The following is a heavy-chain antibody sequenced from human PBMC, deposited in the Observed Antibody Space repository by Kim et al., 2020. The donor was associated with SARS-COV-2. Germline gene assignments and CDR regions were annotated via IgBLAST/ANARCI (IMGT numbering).Heavy chain of an antibody. J-gene: IGHJ6*02. Sequence: GGSLRLSCAASGFTFSSYGMHWVRQAPGKGLEWVAVIWYDGSNKYYADSVKGRFTISRDNSKNTLYLQMNSLRAEDTAVYYCAKAHRTDFDWLLREDYGMDVWGQGTTVTVSS. V-gene: IGHV3-33*06. CDR1: GFTFSSYG. CDR2: IWYDGSNK. D-gene: IGHD3-9*01. CDR3: AKAHRTDFDWLLREDYGMDV.